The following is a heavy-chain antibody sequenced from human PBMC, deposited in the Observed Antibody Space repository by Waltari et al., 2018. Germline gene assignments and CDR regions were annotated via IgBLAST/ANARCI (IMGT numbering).Heavy chain of an antibody. D-gene: IGHD6-6*01. CDR3: ARDLSIAARMNYMDV. Sequence: QVQLVQSGAEVKKPGASVKVSCKASGYTFTSYGISWVRQAPGQGLEWMVRSSAYNGNTNHTQELQGRFTSTTDSSTSPADMELRSLISDDTAVYYCARDLSIAARMNYMDVWGKGTTVTVSS. V-gene: IGHV1-18*01. CDR1: GYTFTSYG. CDR2: SSAYNGNT. J-gene: IGHJ6*03.